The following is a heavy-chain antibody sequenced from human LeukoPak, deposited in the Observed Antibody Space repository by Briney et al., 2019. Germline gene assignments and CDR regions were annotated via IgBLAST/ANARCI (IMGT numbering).Heavy chain of an antibody. CDR3: ARKANCVSGSCRYFDY. CDR2: ISYSGTT. V-gene: IGHV4-59*01. D-gene: IGHD2-21*01. Sequence: PSETLSLTCTVSSGSISGYYWSWIRQPPGKGLEWIGYISYSGTTDYNPSLKSRVTVSVDTSKNHFSLKSSSVTAADTAVYYCARKANCVSGSCRYFDYWGQGTPVTVSS. CDR1: SGSISGYY. J-gene: IGHJ4*02.